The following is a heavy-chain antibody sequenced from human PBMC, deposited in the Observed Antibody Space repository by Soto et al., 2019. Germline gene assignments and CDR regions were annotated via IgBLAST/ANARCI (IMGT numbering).Heavy chain of an antibody. J-gene: IGHJ4*02. CDR3: ARDFCPVPTCYDL. CDR1: GFTFSNYG. V-gene: IGHV3-33*01. CDR2: IDYNEINQ. D-gene: IGHD2-2*01. Sequence: PGGSLRLSCVASGFTFSNYGMHWVRQAPGKGLEWVAGIDYNEINQHYIDPVKGRFTISRDQSKNTLYLQMNSLRAEDTAVYYCARDFCPVPTCYDLWGQGVLVTVSS.